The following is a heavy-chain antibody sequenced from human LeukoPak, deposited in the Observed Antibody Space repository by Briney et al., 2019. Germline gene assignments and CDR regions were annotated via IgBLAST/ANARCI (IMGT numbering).Heavy chain of an antibody. V-gene: IGHV3-30*18. CDR1: GFTFSSYG. CDR3: AKDADLDY. J-gene: IGHJ4*02. Sequence: PGGSLRPSCAASGFTFSSYGMHWVRQAPGKGLEWVAVISYDGSNKYYADSVKGRFTISRDNSKNTLYLQMNSLRAEDTAVYYCAKDADLDYWGQGTLVTVSS. CDR2: ISYDGSNK.